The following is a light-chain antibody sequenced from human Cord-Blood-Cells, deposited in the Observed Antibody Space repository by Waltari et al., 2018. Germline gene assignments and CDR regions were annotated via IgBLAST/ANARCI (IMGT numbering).Light chain of an antibody. V-gene: IGLV2-23*01. CDR2: EGS. Sequence: QSALTQPASVSGSPGQSIPISCTGTSSDVGSYNLVSWYQHHPGKAPKLMIYEGSNRPSGVSNRFSGSKSGTADSMTIGGLQAEDEADYYCCSYAGGSTYVFRTGPKVTVL. CDR3: CSYAGGSTYV. J-gene: IGLJ1*01. CDR1: SSDVGSYNL.